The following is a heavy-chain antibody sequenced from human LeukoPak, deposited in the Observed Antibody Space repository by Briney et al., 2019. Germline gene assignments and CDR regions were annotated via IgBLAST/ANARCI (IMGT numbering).Heavy chain of an antibody. J-gene: IGHJ4*02. V-gene: IGHV3-49*03. CDR1: GFTFGDYA. D-gene: IGHD3-22*01. CDR3: TREYYYHSSGFDY. CDR2: IRSKAYGATT. Sequence: GRSLRLSCTASGFTFGDYAMSWFRQAPGKGLQWVGYIRSKAYGATTEYAASVKGGFTISRDDSKSIAYLQMNSLKTEDTAVYYCTREYYYHSSGFDYWGQGTLVTVSS.